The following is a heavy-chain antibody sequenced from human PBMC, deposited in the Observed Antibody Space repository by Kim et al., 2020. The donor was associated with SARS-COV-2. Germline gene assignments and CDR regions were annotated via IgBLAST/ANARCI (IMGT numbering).Heavy chain of an antibody. D-gene: IGHD6-13*01. CDR2: IYYSGST. Sequence: SETLSLTCTVSGGSISSGGYYWSWIRQHPGKGLEWIGYIYYSGSTYYNPSLKSRVTISVDTSKNQFSLKLSSVTAADTAVYYCARRISSSWTDYYYYYMDVWGKGTTVTVSS. CDR1: GGSISSGGYY. V-gene: IGHV4-31*03. J-gene: IGHJ6*03. CDR3: ARRISSSWTDYYYYYMDV.